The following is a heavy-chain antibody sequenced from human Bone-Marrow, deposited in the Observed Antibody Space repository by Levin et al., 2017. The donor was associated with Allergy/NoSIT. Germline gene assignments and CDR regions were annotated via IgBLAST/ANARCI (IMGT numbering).Heavy chain of an antibody. J-gene: IGHJ3*02. Sequence: GGSLRLSCAASGFTFSSYAMHWVRQAPGKGLEWVAVISYDRSNKYYADSVKGRFTISRDNSEDTLYLQMNSLRPDDTAVYYCARDTDSSGWYATFDIWGQGTMVTVSS. CDR2: ISYDRSNK. D-gene: IGHD6-19*01. CDR1: GFTFSSYA. CDR3: ARDTDSSGWYATFDI. V-gene: IGHV3-30*04.